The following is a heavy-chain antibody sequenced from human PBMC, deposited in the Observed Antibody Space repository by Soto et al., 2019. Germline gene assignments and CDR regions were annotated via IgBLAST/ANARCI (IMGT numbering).Heavy chain of an antibody. CDR1: GFTVSIRY. CDR3: AKRKYCLSTACFVY. Sequence: PGGSLRLSCTGSGFTVSIRYQTWVRQVPGKGLEWFSIRYSDGRSYHAESVMGRFTISTGDSENTLYLQMCSLRAEDSVLYYWAKRKYCLSTACFVYWGQGT. V-gene: IGHV3-66*01. J-gene: IGHJ4*03. CDR2: RYSDGRS. D-gene: IGHD2-2*01.